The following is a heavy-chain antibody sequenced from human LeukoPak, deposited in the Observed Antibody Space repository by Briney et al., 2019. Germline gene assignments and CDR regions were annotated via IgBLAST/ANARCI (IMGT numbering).Heavy chain of an antibody. J-gene: IGHJ4*02. D-gene: IGHD6-19*01. Sequence: GGSLRLSCAASGFTFSNYAMSWVRQAPGKGLEWVSDINGSGDRTYNADSVKGRFTISRDNSKNTLHLQMNSLRVEDTAVYYCAKRIAVSGMGFDYWGQGTLVTVSS. CDR3: AKRIAVSGMGFDY. CDR1: GFTFSNYA. V-gene: IGHV3-23*01. CDR2: INGSGDRT.